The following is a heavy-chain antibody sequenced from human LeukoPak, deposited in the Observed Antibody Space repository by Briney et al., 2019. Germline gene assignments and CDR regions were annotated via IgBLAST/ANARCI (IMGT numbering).Heavy chain of an antibody. D-gene: IGHD3-22*01. V-gene: IGHV3-21*01. Sequence: GGSLRLSCAASGFTFSSDVMSWVRQAPGKGLEWVSFISSSSIYKYYADSVKGRFTISRDNAKNSMYLQMNSLRVEDTAVYYCARTRQHYVEISGNYEIFNWYLDVWGRGTLVTVSS. J-gene: IGHJ2*01. CDR1: GFTFSSDV. CDR3: ARTRQHYVEISGNYEIFNWYLDV. CDR2: ISSSSIYK.